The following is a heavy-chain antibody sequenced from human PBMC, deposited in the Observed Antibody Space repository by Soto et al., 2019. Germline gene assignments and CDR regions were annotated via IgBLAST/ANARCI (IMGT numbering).Heavy chain of an antibody. CDR3: ARQGSWPYYYYGLDV. CDR1: GYTFTTSG. Sequence: GPEVRKPGASVKVSCEASGYTFTTSGISWVRQVPGQGLEWMGWISTYNGDTNSTQNFQGRVLMTADTSTGTAYMELMSLKSDDTAVYYCARQGSWPYYYYGLDVWGQGTTVTVSS. CDR2: ISTYNGDT. J-gene: IGHJ6*02. V-gene: IGHV1-18*01. D-gene: IGHD1-26*01.